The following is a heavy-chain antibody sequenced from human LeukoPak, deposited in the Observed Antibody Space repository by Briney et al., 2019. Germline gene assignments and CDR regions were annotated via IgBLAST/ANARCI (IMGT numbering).Heavy chain of an antibody. V-gene: IGHV1-69*05. Sequence: SVKVSCKASGGTFSSYAISWARQAPGQGLEWMGGIIPIFGTANYAQKFQGRVTITTDESTSTAYMELSSLRSEDTAVYYCARYYYDSSGHHPAFDYWGQGTLVTVSS. CDR2: IIPIFGTA. CDR1: GGTFSSYA. D-gene: IGHD3-22*01. J-gene: IGHJ4*02. CDR3: ARYYYDSSGHHPAFDY.